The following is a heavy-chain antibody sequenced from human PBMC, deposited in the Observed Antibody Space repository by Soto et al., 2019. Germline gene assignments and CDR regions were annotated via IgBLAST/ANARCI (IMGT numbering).Heavy chain of an antibody. CDR2: INHSGST. CDR1: GGSFSGYY. D-gene: IGHD3-22*01. J-gene: IGHJ4*02. V-gene: IGHV4-34*01. CDR3: ARSPYDSSGYYNY. Sequence: SETLSLTCAVYGGSFSGYYWSWIRQPPGKGLEWIGEINHSGSTNYNPSLRSRVTISVDTSKNQFSLKLSSVTAADTAVYYCARSPYDSSGYYNYWGQGTLVTVSS.